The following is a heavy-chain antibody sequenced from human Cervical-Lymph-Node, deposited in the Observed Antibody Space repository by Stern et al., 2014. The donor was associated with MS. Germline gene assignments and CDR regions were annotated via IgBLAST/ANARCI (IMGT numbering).Heavy chain of an antibody. D-gene: IGHD2-21*02. Sequence: EVQLVESGAEVKKPGESLKISCKGSGYSFNSYGIGWVRQMPGKGLEGIGVIYPADSDPRYSPSSQGQVTSSADKSISTAYLQWSSLKASDTAMYYCARRGGGDLGDAFNIWGQGTMVTVSS. CDR2: IYPADSDP. J-gene: IGHJ3*02. CDR3: ARRGGGDLGDAFNI. V-gene: IGHV5-51*03. CDR1: GYSFNSYG.